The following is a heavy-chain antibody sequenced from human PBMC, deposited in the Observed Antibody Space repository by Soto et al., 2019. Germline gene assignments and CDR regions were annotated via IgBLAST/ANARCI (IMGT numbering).Heavy chain of an antibody. CDR3: AKDKYYDFWSGYYGSSALYYYYGMDV. D-gene: IGHD3-3*01. CDR1: GFTFSSYG. J-gene: IGHJ6*02. V-gene: IGHV3-30*18. CDR2: ISYDGSNK. Sequence: PGGSLRLSCAASGFTFSSYGMHWVRQAPGKGLEWVAVISYDGSNKYYADSVKGRFTISRDNSKNTLYLQMNSLRAEDTAVYYCAKDKYYDFWSGYYGSSALYYYYGMDVWGQGTTVTVSS.